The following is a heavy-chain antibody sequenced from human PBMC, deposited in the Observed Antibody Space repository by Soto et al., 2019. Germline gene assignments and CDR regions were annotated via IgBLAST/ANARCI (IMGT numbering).Heavy chain of an antibody. CDR1: GFTFSSYG. Sequence: QVQLVESGGGVVQPGRSLRLSCAASGFTFSSYGMHWVRQAPGKGLEWVAVIWYDGSNKYYADSVKGRFTISRDNSKNTLYLQMNSLRAEDTAVYYCARTFENTAMDDYYYYMDVWGKGTTVTVSS. D-gene: IGHD5-18*01. CDR3: ARTFENTAMDDYYYYMDV. J-gene: IGHJ6*03. CDR2: IWYDGSNK. V-gene: IGHV3-33*01.